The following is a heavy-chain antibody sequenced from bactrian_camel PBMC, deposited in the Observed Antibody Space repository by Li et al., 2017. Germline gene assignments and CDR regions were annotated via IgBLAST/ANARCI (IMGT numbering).Heavy chain of an antibody. CDR1: GFTFSAYD. Sequence: QLVESGGGSVQAGGSLRLSCATSGFTFSAYDMTWVRQAAGKGLEWVSTIDSAGSNTGYADSVKGRFTISRDNAKNTLYLQMNSLKTEDMAMYYCAADSGSWYGPFTSGWGQGTQVTVS. V-gene: IGHV3S40*01. J-gene: IGHJ4*01. D-gene: IGHD6*01. CDR2: IDSAGSNT. CDR3: AADSGSWYGPFTSG.